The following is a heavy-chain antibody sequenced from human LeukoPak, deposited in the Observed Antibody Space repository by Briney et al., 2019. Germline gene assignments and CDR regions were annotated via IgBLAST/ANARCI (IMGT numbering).Heavy chain of an antibody. CDR2: INHSGST. CDR1: GGSSSGYY. J-gene: IGHJ4*02. D-gene: IGHD3-3*01. V-gene: IGHV4-34*01. Sequence: PSDTLSLTCAVYGGSSSGYYWRWVRQPPGKGLEWIGEINHSGSTNYNPSLNGRVAISVDTSKNQFSLKLSSVTAADTAVYYCARVFWSGYYGIDYGGQGTLVTVSS. CDR3: ARVFWSGYYGIDY.